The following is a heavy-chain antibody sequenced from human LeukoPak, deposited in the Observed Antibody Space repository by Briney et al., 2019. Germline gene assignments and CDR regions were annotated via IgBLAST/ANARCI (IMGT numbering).Heavy chain of an antibody. J-gene: IGHJ4*02. CDR3: ARVWSGYYNHFDY. CDR2: ISGSGGST. V-gene: IGHV3-23*01. CDR1: GFTFSSYA. D-gene: IGHD3-3*01. Sequence: GGSLRLSCAASGFTFSSYAMSWVRQAPGKGLEWVSAISGSGGSTYYADSVKGRFTISRDNSKNTLYLQMNSLRAEDTAVYYCARVWSGYYNHFDYWGQGTLVTVSS.